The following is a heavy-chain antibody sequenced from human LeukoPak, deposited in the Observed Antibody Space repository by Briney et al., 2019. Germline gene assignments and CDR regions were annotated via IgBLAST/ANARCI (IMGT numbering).Heavy chain of an antibody. Sequence: PGRSLRLSCAASGFTFNSYGMHWVRQTPGKGLEWVAVISYDGGNKYYADSVKGRFTISRDNSKNTLYLQMNSLRAEDTAVCYCASGASSAWYYFDFWGQGTLVTVSS. J-gene: IGHJ4*02. CDR3: ASGASSAWYYFDF. V-gene: IGHV3-30*03. CDR2: ISYDGGNK. D-gene: IGHD6-19*01. CDR1: GFTFNSYG.